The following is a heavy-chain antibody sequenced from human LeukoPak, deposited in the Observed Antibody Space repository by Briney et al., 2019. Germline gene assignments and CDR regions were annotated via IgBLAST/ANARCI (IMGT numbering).Heavy chain of an antibody. J-gene: IGHJ6*02. V-gene: IGHV1-18*01. D-gene: IGHD1-26*01. CDR3: ARDSRSYTSNYYYYGMDV. Sequence: ASVKVSCKASGYTFTNYGISWVRQAPGQGLQWMGWISGYNGNTHYAQTLQGRVTMTTDTSTSTAYVALGSLTSDDTAVYYCARDSRSYTSNYYYYGMDVWGQGTTVTVSS. CDR2: ISGYNGNT. CDR1: GYTFTNYG.